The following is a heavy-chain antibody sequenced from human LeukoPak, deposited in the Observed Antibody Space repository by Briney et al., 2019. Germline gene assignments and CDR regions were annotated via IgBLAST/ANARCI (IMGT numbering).Heavy chain of an antibody. J-gene: IGHJ4*02. Sequence: GGSLRLSCAASGFTFSDYYMSWIRQAPGKGLEWLSYISSSISYTNYADSVKGRFTISRDNAKNSLYLQVNSLRAEDTAVHYCARAVAGDYFDYWGQGTLVTVSS. V-gene: IGHV3-11*06. D-gene: IGHD6-19*01. CDR1: GFTFSDYY. CDR2: ISSSISYT. CDR3: ARAVAGDYFDY.